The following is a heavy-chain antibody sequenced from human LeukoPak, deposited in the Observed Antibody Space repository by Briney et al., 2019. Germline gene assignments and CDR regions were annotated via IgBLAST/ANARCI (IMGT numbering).Heavy chain of an antibody. J-gene: IGHJ4*02. Sequence: GGSLRLSCAASGFTFSSYTMSWVRQAPGKGLDWVSGISDSADSTYYADSVKGRFTISRDNSKNTLYLQMNSLRAEDTAIYYCAKTKIMATFFDYWGQGTLVTVSS. CDR2: ISDSADST. D-gene: IGHD5-12*01. V-gene: IGHV3-23*01. CDR3: AKTKIMATFFDY. CDR1: GFTFSSYT.